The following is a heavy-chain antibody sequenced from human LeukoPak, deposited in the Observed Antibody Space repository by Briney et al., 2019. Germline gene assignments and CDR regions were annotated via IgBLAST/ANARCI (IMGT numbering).Heavy chain of an antibody. CDR3: VMKGGCSGGSCYPYYFDY. Sequence: GGSLRLSCAASGFTVSTKYMSWVRQAPGKGLEWVSVIYSGGSTYYADSVKGRFTISRDNSKNTLYLQMNSPRAEDTAVYYCVMKGGCSGGSCYPYYFDYWGQGTLVTVSS. J-gene: IGHJ4*02. D-gene: IGHD2-15*01. CDR1: GFTVSTKY. CDR2: IYSGGST. V-gene: IGHV3-66*01.